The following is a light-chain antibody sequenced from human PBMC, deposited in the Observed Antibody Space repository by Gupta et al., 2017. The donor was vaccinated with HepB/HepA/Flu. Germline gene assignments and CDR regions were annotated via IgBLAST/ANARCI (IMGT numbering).Light chain of an antibody. Sequence: QTVVTQEPSFSVSPGGTVKITCGLSSGSVSTSYYPSWYQQTPGQAPRTLMHSTNTRSSGVPDRFSGSILGNKAALIITGAQADDESDYYCVLYMGSGIWVFGGGTRLTVL. CDR3: VLYMGSGIWV. V-gene: IGLV8-61*01. J-gene: IGLJ3*02. CDR2: STN. CDR1: SGSVSTSYY.